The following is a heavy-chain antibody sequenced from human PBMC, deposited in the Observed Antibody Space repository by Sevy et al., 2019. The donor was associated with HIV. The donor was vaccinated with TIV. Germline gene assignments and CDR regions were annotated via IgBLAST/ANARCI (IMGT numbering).Heavy chain of an antibody. Sequence: SETLSLTCTVSGGSISSSSYYWGWIRQPPGKGLEWIGSIYYSGSTYYNPSLKSRVTISVDTSKNQFSLKLSSVTAADTAVYYCARQPLVVAALNWFDPWGQRTLVTVSS. CDR2: IYYSGST. D-gene: IGHD2-15*01. CDR1: GGSISSSSYY. V-gene: IGHV4-39*01. J-gene: IGHJ5*02. CDR3: ARQPLVVAALNWFDP.